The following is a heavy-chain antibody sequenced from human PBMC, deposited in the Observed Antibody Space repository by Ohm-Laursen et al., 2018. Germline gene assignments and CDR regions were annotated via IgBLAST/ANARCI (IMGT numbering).Heavy chain of an antibody. CDR2: IYYSGST. CDR1: GGSISSGGYY. Sequence: TLSLTCTVSGGSISSGGYYWSWIRQHPGKGLEWIGYIYYSGSTYYNPSPKSRVTISVDTSKNQFSLKLSSVTAADTAVYYCARVDRYYYYGMDVWGQGTTVTVSS. V-gene: IGHV4-31*03. J-gene: IGHJ6*02. CDR3: ARVDRYYYYGMDV.